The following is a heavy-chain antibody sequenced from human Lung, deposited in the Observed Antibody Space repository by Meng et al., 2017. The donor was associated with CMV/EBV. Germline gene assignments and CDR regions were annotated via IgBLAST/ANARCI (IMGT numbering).Heavy chain of an antibody. CDR3: ARRDDLLGFDY. CDR2: IYYDDST. V-gene: IGHV3-53*01. D-gene: IGHD2-15*01. J-gene: IGHJ4*02. CDR1: GFTVSRNS. Sequence: SCAISGFTVSRNSMSWVRQAPGKGLEWVSVIYYDDSTYYADSVKGRFTVSRDSSMNTVFLQMNSLRVEDTAVYYCARRDDLLGFDYWGQGALVTVSS.